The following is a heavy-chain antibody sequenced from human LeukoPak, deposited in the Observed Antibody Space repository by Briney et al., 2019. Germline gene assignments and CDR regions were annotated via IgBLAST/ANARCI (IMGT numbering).Heavy chain of an antibody. D-gene: IGHD4-23*01. CDR3: AKHPSVGNFEY. J-gene: IGHJ4*02. Sequence: GGSLRLSCAASGFTFNNYAMSWVRQAPGKGLEWVSAISGSGGTYYADSVKGRFIISRDNSKNTLYLQMNSLRAEDTAIYYCAKHPSVGNFEYGGQGTLVTVPS. CDR1: GFTFNNYA. CDR2: ISGSGGT. V-gene: IGHV3-23*01.